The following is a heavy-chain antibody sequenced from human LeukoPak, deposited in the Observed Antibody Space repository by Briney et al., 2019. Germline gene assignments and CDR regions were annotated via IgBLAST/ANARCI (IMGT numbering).Heavy chain of an antibody. CDR2: ISGSGGST. J-gene: IGHJ4*02. CDR3: AKLNLGIAAAGADY. V-gene: IGHV3-23*01. D-gene: IGHD6-13*01. Sequence: GGSLRLSCAASGFTFSSYAMSWVRQAPGKGLEWVSAISGSGGSTYYADSVKGRFTISRDNSNNTLYLQMNSLRAEDTAVYYCAKLNLGIAAAGADYWGQGTLVTVSS. CDR1: GFTFSSYA.